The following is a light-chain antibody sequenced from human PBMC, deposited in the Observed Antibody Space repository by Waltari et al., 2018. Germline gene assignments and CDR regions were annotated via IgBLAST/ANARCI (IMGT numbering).Light chain of an antibody. CDR1: QHVGHS. V-gene: IGKV1-5*03. J-gene: IGKJ2*01. Sequence: DIQMTQSPSTLSASVGDRVTITCRASQHVGHSLAWHQQKPGKAPKLLIYSASSLEDEVPSRFSGSGSGTEFTLTISSLQPDDVATYYCQQYDGYSTFGQGTKVEIK. CDR2: SAS. CDR3: QQYDGYST.